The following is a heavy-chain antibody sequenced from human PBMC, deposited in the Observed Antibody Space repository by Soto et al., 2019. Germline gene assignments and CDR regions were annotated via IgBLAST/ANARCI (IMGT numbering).Heavy chain of an antibody. J-gene: IGHJ4*02. CDR1: GFSFTDYL. Sequence: GVSLRISCKTSGFSFTDYLIVWVRQLPEKSLEWVGVIYPGDSDTRYRPSFQGQVTISADKSISTAYLQWSSLRASDTAMYYCARLITAAATLWGQGTMVNVAS. CDR2: IYPGDSDT. D-gene: IGHD6-13*01. CDR3: ARLITAAATL. V-gene: IGHV5-51*01.